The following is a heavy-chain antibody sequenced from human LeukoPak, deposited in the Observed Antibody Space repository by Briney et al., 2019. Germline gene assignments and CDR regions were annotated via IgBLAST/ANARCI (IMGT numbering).Heavy chain of an antibody. CDR2: ISSSSSYI. CDR1: GFTFSSYS. CDR3: ARARAPVTRISSFDI. D-gene: IGHD4-17*01. Sequence: GGSLRLSCAASGFTFSSYSMNWVRQAPGKGLEWVSSISSSSSYIYYADSVKGRFTISRDNAKSSLYLQMNSLRAEDTAVYYCARARAPVTRISSFDIWGQGTMVTVSS. V-gene: IGHV3-21*01. J-gene: IGHJ3*02.